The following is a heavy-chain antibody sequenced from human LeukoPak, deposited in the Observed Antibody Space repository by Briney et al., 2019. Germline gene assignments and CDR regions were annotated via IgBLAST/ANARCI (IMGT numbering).Heavy chain of an antibody. CDR1: GFSFRSSE. J-gene: IGHJ5*02. Sequence: GGSLRLSCAASGFSFRSSEMIWVRQAPGKGLDWVSYISRSGGTIYYADSVKGRFTISRDNAKNSLFLQMNTLRAEDTAIYYCARDKGGGIVGATTVGRFDPWGQGTLVTVSS. D-gene: IGHD1-26*01. CDR2: ISRSGGTI. CDR3: ARDKGGGIVGATTVGRFDP. V-gene: IGHV3-48*03.